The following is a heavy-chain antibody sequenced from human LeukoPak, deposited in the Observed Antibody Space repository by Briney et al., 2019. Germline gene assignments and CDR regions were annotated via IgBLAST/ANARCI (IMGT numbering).Heavy chain of an antibody. V-gene: IGHV3-48*01. CDR3: AETSHSGYPNY. D-gene: IGHD3-22*01. Sequence: GGSLRLSCAASGFTFSSYSMSWVRQAPGKGLEWVSYISSGSSTIYYADSVKGRFTISRDNAKNSLYLQMNSLRAEDTAVYYCAETSHSGYPNYWGQGTLVTVSS. CDR1: GFTFSSYS. CDR2: ISSGSSTI. J-gene: IGHJ4*02.